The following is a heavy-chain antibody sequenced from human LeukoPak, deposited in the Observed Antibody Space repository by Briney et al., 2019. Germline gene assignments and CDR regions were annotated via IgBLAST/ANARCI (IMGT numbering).Heavy chain of an antibody. CDR1: GFTFSNAY. V-gene: IGHV3-15*01. CDR3: TTDTSKIDY. CDR2: IKRKTDGGTI. J-gene: IGHJ4*02. Sequence: KPGVSHTLSCAASGFTFSNAYMKWVREAPGEGLEWIGRIKRKTDGGTIDYAAPLKGRFTISRDDSFSRLYLQFNSLQSEDTAVYYCTTDTSKIDYWGQGTLVTVSS.